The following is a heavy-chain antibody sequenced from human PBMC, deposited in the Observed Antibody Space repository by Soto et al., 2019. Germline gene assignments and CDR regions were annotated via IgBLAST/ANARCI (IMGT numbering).Heavy chain of an antibody. CDR1: GFTVNNNY. CDR3: ARDKS. V-gene: IGHV3-53*01. Sequence: GGSLRLSCAASGFTVNNNYMCWVRQAPLKGLELFSLIYIFGSTYYTDSVKGRFTISGDSSKNTLYLQMSSLRAEDTAVYYCARDKSWGPGTMVTVSS. J-gene: IGHJ5*02. CDR2: IYIFGST.